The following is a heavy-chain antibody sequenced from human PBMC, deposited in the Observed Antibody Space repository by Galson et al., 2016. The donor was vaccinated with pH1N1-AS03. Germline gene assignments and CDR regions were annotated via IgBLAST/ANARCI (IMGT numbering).Heavy chain of an antibody. V-gene: IGHV3-48*03. CDR3: ARVGVVGPPYGMDV. J-gene: IGHJ6*02. CDR1: GFTFRSYE. D-gene: IGHD2-15*01. Sequence: SLRLSCAASGFTFRSYETNWVRQAPGKGLEWVSYISSSGSTIYYADSVKGRFTLSRGNAKNSLYLQMNSLRAEDTAVYYCARVGVVGPPYGMDVWGQGTTVTVSS. CDR2: ISSSGSTI.